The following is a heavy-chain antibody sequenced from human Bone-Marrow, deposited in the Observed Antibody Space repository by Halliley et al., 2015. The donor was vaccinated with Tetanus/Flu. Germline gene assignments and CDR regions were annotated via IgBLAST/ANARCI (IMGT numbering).Heavy chain of an antibody. CDR2: ISTYKGDA. Sequence: QVQLVQSGAEVKKPGASVKVSCQASGYTFTTHGIAWVRQAPGQGLEWLGWISTYKGDANYAQRFMGRVSLTTDTSTSTAYMEVRGLTSADTAVYYCARAGRESYSNYWGQGTLVTVSS. J-gene: IGHJ4*02. D-gene: IGHD3-10*01. V-gene: IGHV1-18*01. CDR1: GYTFTTHG. CDR3: ARAGRESYSNY.